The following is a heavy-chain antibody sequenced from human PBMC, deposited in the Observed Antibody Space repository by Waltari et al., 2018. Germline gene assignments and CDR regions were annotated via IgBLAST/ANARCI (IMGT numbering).Heavy chain of an antibody. CDR2: ISWNSGSI. V-gene: IGHV3-9*01. D-gene: IGHD3-22*01. J-gene: IGHJ4*02. CDR1: GFTFDDYA. Sequence: EVQLVESGGGLVQPGRSLRLSCAASGFTFDDYAMHWVRPAPGKGLEWVSGISWNSGSIGYADSVKGRFTISRDNAKNSLYLQMNSLRAEDTAVYYCAKDSTYYYDSSGLIDYWGQGTLVIVSS. CDR3: AKDSTYYYDSSGLIDY.